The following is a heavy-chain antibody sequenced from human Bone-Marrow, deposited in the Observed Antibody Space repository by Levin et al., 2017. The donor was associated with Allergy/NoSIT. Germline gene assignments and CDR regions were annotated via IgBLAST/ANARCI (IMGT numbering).Heavy chain of an antibody. CDR1: GYSFPSYW. D-gene: IGHD1-14*01. CDR2: IFPGDSTT. CDR3: ARQGGGRVSGLRKPFYYYAMDV. V-gene: IGHV5-51*01. Sequence: GESLKISCQGNGYSFPSYWIGWVRQMPGKGLEWMGIIFPGDSTTKYSPSFQGQVTISVDKSINTAYLQWTSLKASDTAMYYCARQGGGRVSGLRKPFYYYAMDVWGQGTTVTVSS. J-gene: IGHJ6*02.